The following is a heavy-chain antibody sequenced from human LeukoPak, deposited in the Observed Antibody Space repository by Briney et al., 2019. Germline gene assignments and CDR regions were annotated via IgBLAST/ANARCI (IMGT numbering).Heavy chain of an antibody. Sequence: VASVKVSCKASGYTFTSYGISWVRQAPGQGLEWMGGIIPIFGTANYAQKFQGRVTITADESTSTAYMELSSLRSEDTAVYYCARANLRYFDWIHYWGQGTLVTVSS. J-gene: IGHJ4*02. CDR3: ARANLRYFDWIHY. D-gene: IGHD3-9*01. CDR2: IIPIFGTA. CDR1: GYTFTSYG. V-gene: IGHV1-69*13.